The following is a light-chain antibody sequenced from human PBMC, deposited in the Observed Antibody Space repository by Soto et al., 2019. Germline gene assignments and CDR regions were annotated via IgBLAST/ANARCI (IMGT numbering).Light chain of an antibody. Sequence: DIVMTQSPLSLPVTPGEPASISCRSSQSLLYSNGYNYLDWYLQKPGQSPQLLIYLGSNRASGVPDGFSGSGSGTDFTLKISRVEAEDVGIYYCMQALQTPLTFGGGTKVEIK. V-gene: IGKV2-28*01. CDR2: LGS. CDR1: QSLLYSNGYNY. J-gene: IGKJ4*01. CDR3: MQALQTPLT.